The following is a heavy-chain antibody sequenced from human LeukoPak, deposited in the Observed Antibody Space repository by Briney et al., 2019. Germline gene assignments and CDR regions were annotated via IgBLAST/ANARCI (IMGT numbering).Heavy chain of an antibody. CDR3: ARVSDDYYGMDV. J-gene: IGHJ6*02. CDR1: GYTFTSYY. V-gene: IGHV1-46*01. Sequence: ASVNVSCTASGYTFTSYYMHWVRQAPGQGLEWMGIINPSGGSTSYAQKFQGRVTMTRDTSTSTVYMELSSLRSEDTAVYYCARVSDDYYGMDVWGQGTTVTVSS. CDR2: INPSGGST.